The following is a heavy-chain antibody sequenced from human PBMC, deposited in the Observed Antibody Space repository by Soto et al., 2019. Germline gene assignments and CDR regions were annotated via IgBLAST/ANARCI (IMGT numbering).Heavy chain of an antibody. CDR3: ARQGYSYGYDY. CDR2: IYPGDSDT. CDR1: GNNFTTYW. Sequence: GESLKISCQGSGNNFTTYWIAWVRQMPGKGLEWLGIIYPGDSDTRYSPSFQGQVTISADKSISTAYLQWSSLKASDTAMYYCARQGYSYGYDYWGQGTQVTVSS. V-gene: IGHV5-51*01. J-gene: IGHJ4*02. D-gene: IGHD5-18*01.